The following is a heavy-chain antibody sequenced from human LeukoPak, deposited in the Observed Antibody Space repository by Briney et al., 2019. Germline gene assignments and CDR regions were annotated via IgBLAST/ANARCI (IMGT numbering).Heavy chain of an antibody. V-gene: IGHV3-7*01. CDR3: SESLNS. J-gene: IGHJ4*02. CDR2: IKEDGSET. Sequence: PGGSLRLSCAASGFTFSRSWMDWVRQAPGKGLEWVANIKEDGSETHYVDSAKGRFTISRDNAKSSLYLQMDSLRVEDTAIYYCSESLNSWGQGTLVTVSS. CDR1: GFTFSRSW.